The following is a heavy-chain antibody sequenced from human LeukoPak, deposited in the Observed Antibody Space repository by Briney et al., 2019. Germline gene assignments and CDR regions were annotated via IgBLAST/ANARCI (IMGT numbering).Heavy chain of an antibody. Sequence: KSGGSLRLSCAASGFTFSSYEMNWVRQAPGKGLEWVSSISSSSSYIYYADSVKGRFTISRDNAKNSLYLQMNSLRAEDTAVYYCAREIGYSSGWGFDYWGQGTLVTVSS. J-gene: IGHJ4*02. CDR3: AREIGYSSGWGFDY. CDR1: GFTFSSYE. CDR2: ISSSSSYI. D-gene: IGHD6-19*01. V-gene: IGHV3-21*01.